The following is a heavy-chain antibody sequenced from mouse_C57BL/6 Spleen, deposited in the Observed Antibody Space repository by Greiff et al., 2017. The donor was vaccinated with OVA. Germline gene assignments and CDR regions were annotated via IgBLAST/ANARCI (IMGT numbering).Heavy chain of an antibody. CDR3: SRDGYDSFDD. J-gene: IGHJ2*01. D-gene: IGHD2-2*01. CDR2: IDPANGNT. V-gene: IGHV14-3*01. CDR1: GFNIKNTY. Sequence: EVQLQQSVAELVRPGASVKLSCTASGFNIKNTYMNWVKQRPEQGLEWIGRIDPANGNTEYAPKFQGKATITADTSSNTAYLQLSSLTSEDTAIDYCSRDGYDSFDDWGKGTTLTVSS.